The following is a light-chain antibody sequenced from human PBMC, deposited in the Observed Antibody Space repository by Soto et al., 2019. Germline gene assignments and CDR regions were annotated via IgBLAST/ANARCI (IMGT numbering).Light chain of an antibody. CDR3: QVCDSSSDHPVV. V-gene: IGLV3-21*04. CDR2: YDS. J-gene: IGLJ2*01. Sequence: SYELTQPPSVSVAPGKTARITCGGTTIGSNSVHWYQQKPGQAPVLVIYYDSDRPSGIPERFSGSNSGNTATLTISRVEAGDEAYYYCQVCDSSSDHPVVFGAGTKLTVL. CDR1: TIGSNS.